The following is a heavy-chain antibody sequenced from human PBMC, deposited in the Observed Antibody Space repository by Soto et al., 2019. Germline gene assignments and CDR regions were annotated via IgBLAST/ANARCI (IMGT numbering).Heavy chain of an antibody. J-gene: IGHJ4*02. V-gene: IGHV1-58*02. Sequence: GASVKVSCKASGFTFTSSAMQWVRQARGQRLEWIGWIVVGSGNTNYAQKFQERVTITRDMSTSTAYMELSSLRSEDTAVYYCAAGIAVAGTLYFDYWGQGTLVTVSS. CDR2: IVVGSGNT. D-gene: IGHD6-19*01. CDR3: AAGIAVAGTLYFDY. CDR1: GFTFTSSA.